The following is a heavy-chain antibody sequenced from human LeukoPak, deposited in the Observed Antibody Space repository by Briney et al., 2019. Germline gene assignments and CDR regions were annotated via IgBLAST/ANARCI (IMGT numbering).Heavy chain of an antibody. V-gene: IGHV4-39*01. CDR1: GGSIDSSNYY. CDR3: ARHHPTVTPYYMDV. D-gene: IGHD4-17*01. J-gene: IGHJ6*03. CDR2: ISYSGSS. Sequence: SETLSLTCTVSGGSIDSSNYYWGWIRQPPGKGLEWIGSISYSGSSYYNPSLKSRVTISVDTSKNQFSLKVNSVTAADTAVYYCARHHPTVTPYYMDVWGKGTTVTISS.